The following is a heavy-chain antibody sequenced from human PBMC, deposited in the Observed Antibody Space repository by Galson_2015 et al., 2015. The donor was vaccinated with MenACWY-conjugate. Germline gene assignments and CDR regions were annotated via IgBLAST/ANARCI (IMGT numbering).Heavy chain of an antibody. J-gene: IGHJ4*02. CDR1: GFTFSNAW. CDR3: TTGGIVVVVAAAAVDY. D-gene: IGHD2-15*01. V-gene: IGHV3-15*01. CDR2: IKSKTDGGTT. Sequence: SLRLSCAASGFTFSNAWMSWVRQAPGKGLEWVGRIKSKTDGGTTDYAAPVKGRFTISRDDSKNTLYLQMNSLKTEDTAVYYCTTGGIVVVVAAAAVDYWGQGTLVTVSS.